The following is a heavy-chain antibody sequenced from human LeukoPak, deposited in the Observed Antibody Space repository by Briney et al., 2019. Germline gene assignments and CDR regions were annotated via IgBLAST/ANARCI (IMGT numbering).Heavy chain of an antibody. CDR1: GFTFSNAY. D-gene: IGHD2-21*01. Sequence: GGSLRLSCAASGFTFSNAYMNWVRQAPGKGLEWVGRIKPKTDGETTEYAAPVKGRFSISRDDSKNMLYLQMNSLKTKDTAVYYCITPLPYSAQGGQGTLVTVSS. CDR2: IKPKTDGETT. J-gene: IGHJ4*02. CDR3: ITPLPYSAQ. V-gene: IGHV3-15*07.